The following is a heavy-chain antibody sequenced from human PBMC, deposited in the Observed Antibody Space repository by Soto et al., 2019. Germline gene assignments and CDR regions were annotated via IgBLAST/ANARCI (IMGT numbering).Heavy chain of an antibody. J-gene: IGHJ4*02. CDR2: ISYDGSNK. CDR1: GFTFSTYG. CDR3: AKDLLLTTVTTVGD. Sequence: QVQLVESGGGVVQPGRSLRLSCAASGFTFSTYGMHWVRQAPGKGLEWVAVISYDGSNKYYVDSVKGRFTISRDNSKNTLWLQMDSLRAEDTAVYYCAKDLLLTTVTTVGDWGQGTLVTVSS. V-gene: IGHV3-30*18. D-gene: IGHD4-17*01.